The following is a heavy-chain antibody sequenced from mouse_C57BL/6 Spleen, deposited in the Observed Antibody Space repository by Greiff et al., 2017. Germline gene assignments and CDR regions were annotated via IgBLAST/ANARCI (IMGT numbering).Heavy chain of an antibody. D-gene: IGHD2-13*01. J-gene: IGHJ3*01. CDR1: GFNIKDDY. CDR3: TTGDGDAY. V-gene: IGHV14-4*01. Sequence: EVQLQQSGAELVRPGASVKLSCTASGFNIKDDYMHWVKQRPEQGLEWIGWIYPENGDTEYASKFQGKATITADTSSHTADLQLSSLTAEDTAVFYCTTGDGDAYWGQGTLVTASA. CDR2: IYPENGDT.